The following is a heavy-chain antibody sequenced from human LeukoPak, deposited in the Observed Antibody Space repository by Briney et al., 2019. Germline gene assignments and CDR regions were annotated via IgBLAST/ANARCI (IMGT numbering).Heavy chain of an antibody. J-gene: IGHJ4*02. Sequence: GGSLRLSCAASGNYWMHWVRQAPGKGLLWVSHINSDGSWTSYADSVKGRFTISKDNAKNTVYLQMNNLRAEDTAVYYCARDSDSSGHYYMDYFDYWGQGALVTVSS. V-gene: IGHV3-74*01. CDR2: INSDGSWT. CDR3: ARDSDSSGHYYMDYFDY. CDR1: GNYW. D-gene: IGHD3-22*01.